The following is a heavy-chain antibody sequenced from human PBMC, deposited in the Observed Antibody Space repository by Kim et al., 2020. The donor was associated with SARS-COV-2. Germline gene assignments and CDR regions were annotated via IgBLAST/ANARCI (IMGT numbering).Heavy chain of an antibody. D-gene: IGHD1-26*01. CDR3: ATSPAIVGAPNDYYYYYGVDV. J-gene: IGHJ6*02. V-gene: IGHV1-24*01. Sequence: ASVKVSCKVSGYTLTELSMHWVRQAPGKGLEWMGGFDPEDGETIYAQKFQGRVTMTEDTSTDTAYMELSSLRSEGTAVYYCATSPAIVGAPNDYYYYYGVDVWGQGTTVTVSS. CDR2: FDPEDGET. CDR1: GYTLTELS.